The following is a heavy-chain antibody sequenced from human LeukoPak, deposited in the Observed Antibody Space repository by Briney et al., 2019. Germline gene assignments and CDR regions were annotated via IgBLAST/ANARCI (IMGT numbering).Heavy chain of an antibody. V-gene: IGHV4-38-2*02. CDR2: IFNSGST. D-gene: IGHD3-10*01. CDR1: GGSISRGYY. J-gene: IGHJ5*02. CDR3: ARGGYYGSGNDFRFDP. Sequence: PSETLSLTCSVSGGSISRGYYWGWIRQPPGKGLEWIAYIFNSGSTYYNPSLESRVTISVDTSKNQFSLKVSYVTAADTAVYYCARGGYYGSGNDFRFDPWGQGTLVTVSS.